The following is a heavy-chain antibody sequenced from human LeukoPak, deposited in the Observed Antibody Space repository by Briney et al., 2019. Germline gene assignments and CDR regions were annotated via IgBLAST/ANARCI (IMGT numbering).Heavy chain of an antibody. Sequence: ASVKVSRKASGYTFTSNDINWVRQATGQGLEWMGWMNPNSGNTGYAQTFHGRVTMTRDTYISTAYMELSRLRSDDTAVYYCARSFRSISSGSNFDIWGQGTMVTVSS. D-gene: IGHD3-22*01. CDR2: MNPNSGNT. V-gene: IGHV1-8*01. CDR1: GYTFTSND. CDR3: ARSFRSISSGSNFDI. J-gene: IGHJ3*02.